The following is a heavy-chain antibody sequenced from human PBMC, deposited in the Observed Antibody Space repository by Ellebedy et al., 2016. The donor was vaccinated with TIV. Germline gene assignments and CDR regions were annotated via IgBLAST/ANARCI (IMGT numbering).Heavy chain of an antibody. J-gene: IGHJ5*02. CDR1: GGSFSGYY. CDR2: INHSGST. V-gene: IGHV4-34*01. CDR3: ARGGDFWSGYYRS. D-gene: IGHD3-3*01. Sequence: SETLSLXXAVYGGSFSGYYWSWIRQPPGKGLEWIGEINHSGSTNYNPSLKSRVTISVDTSKNQFSLKLSSVTAADTAVYYCARGGDFWSGYYRSWGQGTLVTVSS.